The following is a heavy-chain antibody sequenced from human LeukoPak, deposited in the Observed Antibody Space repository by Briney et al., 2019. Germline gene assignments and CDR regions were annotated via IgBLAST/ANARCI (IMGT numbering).Heavy chain of an antibody. V-gene: IGHV3-30-3*01. CDR3: ARDPLRREAYYFDY. CDR1: GFTFSSHW. D-gene: IGHD1-14*01. Sequence: GGSLRLSCAASGFTFSSHWMSWVRQAPGKGLEWVAVISYDGSNKYYADSVKGRFTISRDNSKNTLYLQMNSLRAEDTAVYYCARDPLRREAYYFDYWGQGTLVTVSS. CDR2: ISYDGSNK. J-gene: IGHJ4*02.